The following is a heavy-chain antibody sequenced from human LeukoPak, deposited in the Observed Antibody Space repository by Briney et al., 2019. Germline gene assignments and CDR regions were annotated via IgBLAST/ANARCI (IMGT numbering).Heavy chain of an antibody. Sequence: GGSLRLSCAASGLTFSSYTMNWLRQAPGKGLEWVSSISSSSSYIYYADSVKGRFAISRDNAKNSLYLQMNSLRAEDTAVYYCARGRDGYNLVDAFDIWGQGIMVIVSS. J-gene: IGHJ3*02. V-gene: IGHV3-21*01. CDR1: GLTFSSYT. D-gene: IGHD5-24*01. CDR3: ARGRDGYNLVDAFDI. CDR2: ISSSSSYI.